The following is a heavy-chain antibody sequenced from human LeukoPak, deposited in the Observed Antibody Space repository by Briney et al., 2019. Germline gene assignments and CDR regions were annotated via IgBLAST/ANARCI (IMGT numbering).Heavy chain of an antibody. J-gene: IGHJ4*02. CDR2: ISSSGSTI. V-gene: IGHV3-11*01. CDR3: ARVYYGSGSDN. CDR1: GFTFSNYA. D-gene: IGHD3-10*01. Sequence: GGSLRLSCAASGFTFSNYAMTWVRQAPGKGLEWVSYISSSGSTIYYADSVKGRFTISRDNAKNSLYLQMNSLRAEDTAVYYCARVYYGSGSDNWGQGTLVTVSS.